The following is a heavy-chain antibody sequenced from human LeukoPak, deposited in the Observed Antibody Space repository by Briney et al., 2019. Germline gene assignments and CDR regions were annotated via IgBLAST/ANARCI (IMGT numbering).Heavy chain of an antibody. CDR1: GYTFTGYY. Sequence: ASVKVSCKASGYTFTGYYMHWVRQAPGQGLEWMGRINPNSGGTNYAQKFQGRVTMTEDTSTDTAYMELSSLRSEDTAVYYCAPLGVLEWLPWGQGTLVTVSS. D-gene: IGHD3-3*01. CDR2: INPNSGGT. V-gene: IGHV1-2*06. CDR3: APLGVLEWLP. J-gene: IGHJ5*02.